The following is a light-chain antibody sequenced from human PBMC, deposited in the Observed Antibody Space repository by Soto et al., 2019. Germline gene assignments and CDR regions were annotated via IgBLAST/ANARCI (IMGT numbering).Light chain of an antibody. CDR1: QDIRYY. J-gene: IGKJ4*01. Sequence: DIQMTQSPSSLSASVGDIVTITCQASQDIRYYLNWYQQKPGTAPKLLVYDASHLETGVSSRFSGSGSGTDFTFTISNLQPEDNAIYYCQQYGDLVLTFGGGTKVQIK. V-gene: IGKV1-33*01. CDR2: DAS. CDR3: QQYGDLVLT.